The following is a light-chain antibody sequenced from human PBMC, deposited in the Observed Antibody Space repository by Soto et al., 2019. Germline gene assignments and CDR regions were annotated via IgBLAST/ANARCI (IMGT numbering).Light chain of an antibody. V-gene: IGKV4-1*01. CDR2: WAS. CDR3: QQYYGHPWT. Sequence: DIVMTQSPDSLAVSLGGRATINCKSSQSVLFSSNKKNYLAWYQQKPGQPPKLLIYWASTRESGVPDRFSGSGSGKDFTLTISSLKAADAAVYYCQQYYGHPWTFGQGTKVDIK. CDR1: QSVLFSSNKKNY. J-gene: IGKJ1*01.